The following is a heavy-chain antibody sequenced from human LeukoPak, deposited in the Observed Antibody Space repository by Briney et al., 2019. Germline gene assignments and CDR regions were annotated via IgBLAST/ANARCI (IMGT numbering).Heavy chain of an antibody. D-gene: IGHD2/OR15-2a*01. CDR3: AKEGIYFPRARADY. CDR2: ISGSGGST. J-gene: IGHJ4*02. V-gene: IGHV3-23*01. CDR1: GFTFSSYA. Sequence: GASLRLSCAASGFTFSSYAMSWVRQAPGKGLEWVSAISGSGGSTYYADSVKGRFTISRDNSKNTLYLQMNSPRAEDTAVYYCAKEGIYFPRARADYWGQGTLVTVSS.